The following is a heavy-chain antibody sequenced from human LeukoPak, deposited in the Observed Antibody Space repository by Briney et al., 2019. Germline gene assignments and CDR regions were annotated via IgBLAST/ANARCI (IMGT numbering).Heavy chain of an antibody. CDR3: AKGSSSSCYTQVDC. J-gene: IGHJ4*02. CDR1: GFTFSSYA. CDR2: ISGSGGNT. V-gene: IGHV3-23*01. D-gene: IGHD2-2*02. Sequence: PGGSLRLSCAASGFTFSSYAMSWVRQAPGKGLEWVSVISGSGGNTYYVNSVKGRFTISRDSSKNTLYLQMNSLRAEDTAVYYCAKGSSSSCYTQVDCWGQGTLVTVSS.